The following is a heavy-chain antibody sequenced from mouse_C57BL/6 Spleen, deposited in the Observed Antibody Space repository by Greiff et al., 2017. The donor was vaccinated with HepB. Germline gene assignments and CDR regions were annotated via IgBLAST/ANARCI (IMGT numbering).Heavy chain of an antibody. J-gene: IGHJ4*01. V-gene: IGHV1-82*01. CDR3: ARGPAHATDAMDY. D-gene: IGHD3-2*02. Sequence: QVQLQQSGPELVKPGASVKISCKASGYAFSSSWMNWVKQRTGKGLEWIGRNYHGDGDTNYNGKFKGKATLTADKSSSTAYMQLSSLTSEDSAVYFCARGPAHATDAMDYWGQGTSVTVSS. CDR2: NYHGDGDT. CDR1: GYAFSSSW.